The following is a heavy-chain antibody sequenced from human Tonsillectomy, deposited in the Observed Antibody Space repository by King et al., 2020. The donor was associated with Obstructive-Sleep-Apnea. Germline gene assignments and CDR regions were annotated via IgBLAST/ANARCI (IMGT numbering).Heavy chain of an antibody. CDR2: IIPAFGSA. D-gene: IGHD3-22*01. J-gene: IGHJ1*01. Sequence: AQLVQSASEVRKPGSSVKVSCKASGGIFRSYGISWVRQAPGQGLEWMGGIIPAFGSALYSQKFHGRVTITADESTSTAYMDLSSLRDEDTAVYYCARDPVESPDFYDSSDSDRNLQVWGQGTLVIVSS. CDR1: GGIFRSYG. V-gene: IGHV1-69*01. CDR3: ARDPVESPDFYDSSDSDRNLQV.